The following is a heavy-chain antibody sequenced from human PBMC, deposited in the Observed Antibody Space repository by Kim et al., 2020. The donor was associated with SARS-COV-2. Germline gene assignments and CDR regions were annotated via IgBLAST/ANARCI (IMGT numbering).Heavy chain of an antibody. V-gene: IGHV3-15*01. Sequence: GGSPRLSCAASGFTFSNAWMSWVRQAPGKGLEWVGRIKSKTDGGTTDYAAPVKGRFTISRDDSKNTLYLQMNSLKTEDTAVYYCTAEYYYGSGTTGWGYYYGMDVWGQGTTVTVSS. CDR1: GFTFSNAW. D-gene: IGHD3-10*01. CDR3: TAEYYYGSGTTGWGYYYGMDV. CDR2: IKSKTDGGTT. J-gene: IGHJ6*02.